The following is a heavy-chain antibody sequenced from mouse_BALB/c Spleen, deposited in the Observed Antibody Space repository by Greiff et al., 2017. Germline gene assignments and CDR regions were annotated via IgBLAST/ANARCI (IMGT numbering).Heavy chain of an antibody. V-gene: IGHV1-69*02. CDR1: GYTFTSYW. CDR3: ARWGLRLMDY. CDR2: IDPSDSYT. J-gene: IGHJ4*01. Sequence: VKQSCKASGYTFTSYWMHWVKQRPGQGLEWIGEIDPSDSYTNYNQKFKGKATLTVDKSSSTAYMQLSSLTSEDSAVYYCARWGLRLMDYWGQGTSVTVSS. D-gene: IGHD2-4*01.